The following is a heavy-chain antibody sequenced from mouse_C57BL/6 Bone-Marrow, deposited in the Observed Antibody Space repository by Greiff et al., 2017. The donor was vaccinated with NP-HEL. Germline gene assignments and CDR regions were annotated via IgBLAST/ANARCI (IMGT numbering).Heavy chain of an antibody. Sequence: VQLQQSGAELARPGASVKLSCKASGYNFTSYGISWVKQRTGQGLEWIGEIYPRSGNTYYNAKFKGKATLTADKSSSTAYMELRSLTSEDSAVYFCARGGSGPAWFAYWGQGTLVTVSA. D-gene: IGHD3-2*02. CDR1: GYNFTSYG. CDR2: IYPRSGNT. J-gene: IGHJ3*01. CDR3: ARGGSGPAWFAY. V-gene: IGHV1-81*01.